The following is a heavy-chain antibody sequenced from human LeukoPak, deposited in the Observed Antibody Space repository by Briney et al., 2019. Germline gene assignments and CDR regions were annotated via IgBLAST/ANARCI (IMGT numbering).Heavy chain of an antibody. J-gene: IGHJ6*03. Sequence: GESLKISCKGSGYSFTSYWTGWVRQMPGKGLEWMGIIYPGDSDTRYSPSFQGQVTISADKSISTAYLQWSSLKASDTAMYYCARSDESYYYYMDVWGKGTTVTVSS. V-gene: IGHV5-51*01. CDR2: IYPGDSDT. CDR1: GYSFTSYW. CDR3: ARSDESYYYYMDV.